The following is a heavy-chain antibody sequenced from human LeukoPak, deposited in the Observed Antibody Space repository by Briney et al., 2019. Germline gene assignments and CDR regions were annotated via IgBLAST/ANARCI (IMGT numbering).Heavy chain of an antibody. CDR3: ARVSAGDCSSTSCPPFYYYGMDV. CDR2: IWYDGSNK. CDR1: GFTFSIYA. V-gene: IGHV3-33*08. J-gene: IGHJ6*02. Sequence: GTSLRLSCAASGFTFSIYAIHWVRQAPGKGLEWVAVIWYDGSNKYYADSVKGRFTISRDNSKNTLYLQMNSLRAEDTAVYYCARVSAGDCSSTSCPPFYYYGMDVWGQGTTVTVSS. D-gene: IGHD2-2*01.